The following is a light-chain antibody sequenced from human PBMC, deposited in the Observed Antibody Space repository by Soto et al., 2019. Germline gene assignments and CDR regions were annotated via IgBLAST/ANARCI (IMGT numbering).Light chain of an antibody. Sequence: QSVLTQPPSVSGAPGQRVTISCTGSSSNIGAGYDVHWYQQLPGTAPKLLIYGNNNRPSGVPDRFSGSKSGTSASLAITGLQAEDEADYYCQSYDSSLRGSVFGSGTKVTVL. CDR2: GNN. CDR1: SSNIGAGYD. V-gene: IGLV1-40*01. CDR3: QSYDSSLRGSV. J-gene: IGLJ1*01.